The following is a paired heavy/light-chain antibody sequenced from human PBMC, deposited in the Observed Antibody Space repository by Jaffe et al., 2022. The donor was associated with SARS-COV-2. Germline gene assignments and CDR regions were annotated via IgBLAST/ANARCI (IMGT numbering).Light chain of an antibody. J-gene: IGKJ4*01. V-gene: IGKV3-11*01. Sequence: VLTQSPATLSLSPGERATLSCRASQSVNNYLAWYQQKPGQAPRLLIYDASNRATGIPARFSGSGSGTDFTLTISSLEPEDFAVYYCQQRSSWPPLTFGGGTKVEIK. CDR3: QQRSSWPPLT. CDR2: DAS. CDR1: QSVNNY.
Heavy chain of an antibody. V-gene: IGHV3-23*01. J-gene: IGHJ4*02. Sequence: EVQLLESGGGLVQPGGSLRLSCAASGFTFANDVMSWVRQAPGKGLEWVSTIGGSGDNTYYTDSVKGRFTISRDTSKNTLNLQMSSLRAEDTAVYYCVKVYSGGDRFDMNFGYWGQGTLVTVSS. CDR2: IGGSGDNT. CDR3: VKVYSGGDRFDMNFGY. CDR1: GFTFANDV. D-gene: IGHD2-21*02.